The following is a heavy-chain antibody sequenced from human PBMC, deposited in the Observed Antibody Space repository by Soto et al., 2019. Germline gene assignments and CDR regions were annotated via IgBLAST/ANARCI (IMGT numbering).Heavy chain of an antibody. CDR1: GFTFSSYA. CDR3: AKDQYSSSWYNYYGMDV. D-gene: IGHD6-13*01. CDR2: ISGSGGST. V-gene: IGHV3-23*01. Sequence: EVQLLESGGGLVQPGGSLRLSCAASGFTFSSYAMSWVRQAPGKGLEWVSAISGSGGSTYYADSVKGRFTISRDNSKNTLYLQMNSLRAEDTAVYYCAKDQYSSSWYNYYGMDVWGQGTTVTVSS. J-gene: IGHJ6*02.